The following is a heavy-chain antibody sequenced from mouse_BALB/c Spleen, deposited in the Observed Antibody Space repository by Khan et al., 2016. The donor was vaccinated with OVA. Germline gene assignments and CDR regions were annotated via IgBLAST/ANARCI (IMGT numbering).Heavy chain of an antibody. CDR2: ISCGCTYT. CDR3: TRTPSYYGSNYFDY. CDR1: GFTFINYV. V-gene: IGHV5-9-3*01. D-gene: IGHD1-1*01. Sequence: EVELVESGGGLVKPGGSLKLSCAASGFTFINYVISWVRQTPEKRLEWFATISCGCTYTYYPDSVKGRFTISRDSAKNTLYLQMSSLRSEDTAMYYCTRTPSYYGSNYFDYWGQGTTLTVTS. J-gene: IGHJ2*01.